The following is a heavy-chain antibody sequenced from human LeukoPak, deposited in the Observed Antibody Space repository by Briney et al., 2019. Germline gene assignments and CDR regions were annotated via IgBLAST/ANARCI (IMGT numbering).Heavy chain of an antibody. Sequence: PSETLSLTCTVSGGSISSYYWSWIRQPAGKGLEWIGRIYSSGSTNYNPSLKSRVTMSVDTSKNQFSLKLSSVTAADTAVYYCARQRSTGSGWKRGNWFDPWGQGTLVTVSS. CDR2: IYSSGST. V-gene: IGHV4-4*07. D-gene: IGHD6-19*01. CDR3: ARQRSTGSGWKRGNWFDP. CDR1: GGSISSYY. J-gene: IGHJ5*02.